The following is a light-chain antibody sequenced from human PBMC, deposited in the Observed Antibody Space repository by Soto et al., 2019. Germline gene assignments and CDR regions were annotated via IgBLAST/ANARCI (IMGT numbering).Light chain of an antibody. CDR3: QQRSYWPPYT. CDR1: QSISTY. CDR2: AAS. V-gene: IGKV1-39*01. J-gene: IGKJ2*01. Sequence: DIQMTQSPSSLSASVGDRVTITCRASQSISTYLNWYQQKPGKAPKLLIYAASNLHSGVPSRFSGSGSGTDFTLTISSLEPEDFAVYYCQQRSYWPPYTFGQGTKVDIK.